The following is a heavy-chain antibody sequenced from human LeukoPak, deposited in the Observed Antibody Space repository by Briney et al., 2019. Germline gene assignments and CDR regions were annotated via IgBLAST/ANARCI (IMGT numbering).Heavy chain of an antibody. Sequence: PGGSLRLSCAASGFTFSSYAMSWVRRAPGKGLVWVSRLNSDGSSIRYADSVKGRFTISRDNAKNTLSLQMNSLRAEDTAVYYCARSHYYDGSDFYYYYGLDVWGQGTTVTVSS. CDR1: GFTFSSYA. CDR2: LNSDGSSI. D-gene: IGHD3-22*01. J-gene: IGHJ6*02. CDR3: ARSHYYDGSDFYYYYGLDV. V-gene: IGHV3-74*01.